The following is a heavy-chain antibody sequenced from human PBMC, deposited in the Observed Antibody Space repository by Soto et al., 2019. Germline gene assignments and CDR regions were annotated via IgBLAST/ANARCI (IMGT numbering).Heavy chain of an antibody. J-gene: IGHJ1*01. CDR2: IWYDGSNK. D-gene: IGHD4-17*01. Sequence: QVQLVESGGGVVQPGRSLRLSCAASGFTFSSYGMHWVRQAPGKGLEWVVVIWYDGSNKYYADSVKGRFTISRDNSKNTLYLQMNTLRAEDTAVYYCAREDFTVTPFRGEFQHWGQGTLVTVSS. V-gene: IGHV3-33*01. CDR1: GFTFSSYG. CDR3: AREDFTVTPFRGEFQH.